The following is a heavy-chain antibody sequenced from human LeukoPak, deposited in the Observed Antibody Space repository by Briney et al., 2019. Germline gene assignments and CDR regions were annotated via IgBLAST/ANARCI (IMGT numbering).Heavy chain of an antibody. J-gene: IGHJ5*02. CDR2: MNPNSGKT. CDR1: GYTFTSYD. D-gene: IGHD6-6*01. V-gene: IGHV1-8*01. Sequence: ASVKVSCKASGYTFTSYDINWGGQATGQGVEWMGWMNPNSGKTGYAQKCQGRVTMTRKTSISTAYMDLSSLRSEDTAVYYCARGWRSSENWFDPWGQGTLVTVSS. CDR3: ARGWRSSENWFDP.